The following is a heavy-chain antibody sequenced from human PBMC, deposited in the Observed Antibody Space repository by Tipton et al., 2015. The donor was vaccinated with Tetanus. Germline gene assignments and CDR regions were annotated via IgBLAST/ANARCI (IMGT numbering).Heavy chain of an antibody. V-gene: IGHV3-48*02. Sequence: GSLRLSCAASGFRFHDHGMSWVRQGPGKGLEWVSCTNSRTGTIYYADSVRGRFTISRDNAKNSLYLQMNSLRDEDTAVYYCARGSGAMDSWGQGTLVTVSS. D-gene: IGHD7-27*01. CDR1: GFRFHDHG. CDR3: ARGSGAMDS. J-gene: IGHJ4*02. CDR2: TNSRTGTI.